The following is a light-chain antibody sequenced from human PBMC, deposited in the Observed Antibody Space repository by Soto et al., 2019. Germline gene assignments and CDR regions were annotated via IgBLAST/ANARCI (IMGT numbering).Light chain of an antibody. CDR3: QQYKSYPLT. Sequence: EIVLTQSPGTLSLSPGERATLSCRASPSVSSYLAWYQKKPGQAPRLLMYDASNRATGIPARFSGSGSGTEFNLTISSVQTDDFATYDCQQYKSYPLTVGGGTKVEIK. V-gene: IGKV3D-15*01. CDR1: PSVSSY. CDR2: DAS. J-gene: IGKJ4*01.